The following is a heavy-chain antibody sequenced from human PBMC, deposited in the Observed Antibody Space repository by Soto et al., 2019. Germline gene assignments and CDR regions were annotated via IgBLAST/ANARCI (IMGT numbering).Heavy chain of an antibody. J-gene: IGHJ4*02. D-gene: IGHD2-15*01. Sequence: ASVKVSCKASGYTFTSYGISWVRQAPGQGLEWMGWISAYNGNTNYAQKLQGRVTMTTDTSTSTAYMELRSLRSEDTAVYYCARVLLGYCSGGSCYGPYYFDYWGQGTLVTVAS. V-gene: IGHV1-18*01. CDR3: ARVLLGYCSGGSCYGPYYFDY. CDR2: ISAYNGNT. CDR1: GYTFTSYG.